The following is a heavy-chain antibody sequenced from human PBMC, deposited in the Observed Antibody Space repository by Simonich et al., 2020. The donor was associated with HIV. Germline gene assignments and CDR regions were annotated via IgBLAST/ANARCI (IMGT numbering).Heavy chain of an antibody. CDR3: ATTINYEDAFDI. CDR1: GGSFSGYY. V-gene: IGHV4-34*01. J-gene: IGHJ3*02. CDR2: INHSGST. D-gene: IGHD4-4*01. Sequence: QVQLQQWGAGLLKPSETLSLPCAVYGGSFSGYYGGWIRQPPGKGLGWIGEINHSGSTNYNPSLKSRFTISVDTSKNQFSLKLSSVTAADTAVYYCATTINYEDAFDIWGQGTMVTVSS.